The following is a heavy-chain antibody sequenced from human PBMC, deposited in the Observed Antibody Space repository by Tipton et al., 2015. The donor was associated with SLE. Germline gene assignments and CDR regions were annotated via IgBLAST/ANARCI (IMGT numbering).Heavy chain of an antibody. Sequence: TLSLTCSVSGGSISSGGYYWSWIRQSPGVGLEWIGYIYDTGRTYYNPSLRSRVTISVDTSKNQFSLNLSSVTASDTAVYYCARAFGAHDALDTWGQVTMVTVSS. J-gene: IGHJ3*02. CDR1: GGSISSGGYY. D-gene: IGHD3-10*01. V-gene: IGHV4-31*03. CDR3: ARAFGAHDALDT. CDR2: IYDTGRT.